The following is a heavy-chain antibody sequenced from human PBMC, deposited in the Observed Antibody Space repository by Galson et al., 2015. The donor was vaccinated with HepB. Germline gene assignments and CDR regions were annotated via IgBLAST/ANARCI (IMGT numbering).Heavy chain of an antibody. CDR2: ISAYNGNT. V-gene: IGHV1-18*04. J-gene: IGHJ4*02. CDR3: ARDKNYGCSSTSCYPFAVDFDY. Sequence: SVKVSCKASGYTFTSYGISWVRQAPGQGLEWMGWISAYNGNTNYAQKLQGRVTMTTDTSTSTAYMELRSLRSDDTAVYYCARDKNYGCSSTSCYPFAVDFDYWGQGTLVTVSS. D-gene: IGHD2-2*01. CDR1: GYTFTSYG.